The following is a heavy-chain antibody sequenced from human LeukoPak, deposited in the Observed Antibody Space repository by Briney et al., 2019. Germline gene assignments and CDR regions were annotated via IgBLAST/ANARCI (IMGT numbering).Heavy chain of an antibody. J-gene: IGHJ3*02. CDR1: GGSISSSSYY. Sequence: SETLSLTCTVSGGSISSSSYYWGWIRQPPGKGLEWIGSIYYSGSTYYNPSLKSRVTISVDTSKNQFSLKLSSVTAADTAVYYCASTSEDIVVVVAATVRGAFDIWGQGTMVTVSS. D-gene: IGHD2-15*01. CDR3: ASTSEDIVVVVAATVRGAFDI. V-gene: IGHV4-39*01. CDR2: IYYSGST.